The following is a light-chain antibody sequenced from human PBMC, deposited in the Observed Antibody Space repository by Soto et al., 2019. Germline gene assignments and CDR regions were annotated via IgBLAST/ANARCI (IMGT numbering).Light chain of an antibody. CDR2: GAS. J-gene: IGKJ2*01. V-gene: IGKV3-20*01. Sequence: ELVLKQRPATLSLSPGERVTLSCRASQTVSDGYLAWYQQRPGQPPRLVIYGASSRASGIPDRFSGSGSGTDFTLSISRVEPEDFAVYFCHHYGASPLYTFGQGTKLEIK. CDR1: QTVSDGY. CDR3: HHYGASPLYT.